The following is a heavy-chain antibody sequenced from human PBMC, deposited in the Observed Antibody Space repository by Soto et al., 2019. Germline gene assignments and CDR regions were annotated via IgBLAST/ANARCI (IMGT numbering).Heavy chain of an antibody. CDR2: ISSSGTSI. J-gene: IGHJ6*02. CDR3: ARYCNGGSCYTSGVDV. D-gene: IGHD2-15*01. CDR1: GFTFSTYH. V-gene: IGHV3-48*01. Sequence: EVQVVESGGSLVQPGESLRLSCAASGFTFSTYHMNWVRQAPGKGLEWVSYISSSGTSIYYADSVKGRFTISRDNGKNALFLQMNSLTVEAAAIYYCARYCNGGSCYTSGVDVWGRGTTVIVSS.